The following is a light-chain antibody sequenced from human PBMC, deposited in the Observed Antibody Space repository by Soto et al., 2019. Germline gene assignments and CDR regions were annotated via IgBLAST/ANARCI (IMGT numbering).Light chain of an antibody. V-gene: IGKV3-15*01. CDR2: DAS. CDR3: HQYDDWPPWT. CDR1: RSVNRH. J-gene: IGKJ1*01. Sequence: EIVMTQSPATLSVSPGERATLSCRASRSVNRHVAWYQQKPGLTPRLVIYDASTRATGIPARFSGSGSGTEFTLTISSLQSEDFAVYYCHQYDDWPPWTFGPGTKVEIK.